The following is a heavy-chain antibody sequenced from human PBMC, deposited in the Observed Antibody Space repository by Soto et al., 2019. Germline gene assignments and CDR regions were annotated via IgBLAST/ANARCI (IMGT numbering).Heavy chain of an antibody. CDR1: GGSISSGGYY. CDR3: AREPLD. V-gene: IGHV4-31*03. J-gene: IGHJ4*02. CDR2: IYYIGIT. Sequence: QVQLQESGPGLVKPSQTLSLTCTVSGGSISSGGYYWTWIRQHPGKGLAWIGYIYYIGITYYNPSLNSRVTTSVHTSKNQFSLKLCSVTAADTAVYYCAREPLDWGQGNLVTVSS.